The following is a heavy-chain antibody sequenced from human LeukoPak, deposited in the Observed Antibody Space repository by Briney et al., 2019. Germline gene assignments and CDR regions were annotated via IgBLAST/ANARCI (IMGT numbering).Heavy chain of an antibody. J-gene: IGHJ6*03. V-gene: IGHV4-34*01. Sequence: SETLSLTCAVYGGSFSDYYWSWIRQPPGKGLEWIGEINHSGSTNYNPSLKSRVTISVDTSKNQFSLKLSSVTAADTAVYYCARHYYDSSGYYYYYYMDVWGKGTTVTISS. D-gene: IGHD3-22*01. CDR1: GGSFSDYY. CDR2: INHSGST. CDR3: ARHYYDSSGYYYYYYMDV.